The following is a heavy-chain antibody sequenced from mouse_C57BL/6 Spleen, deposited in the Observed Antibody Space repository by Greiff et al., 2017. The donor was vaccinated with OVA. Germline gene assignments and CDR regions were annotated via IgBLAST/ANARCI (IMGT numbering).Heavy chain of an antibody. J-gene: IGHJ4*01. D-gene: IGHD1-1*01. CDR2: INPNNGGT. CDR3: AREFYYYGSSDYYAMDY. CDR1: GYTFTDYY. V-gene: IGHV1-26*01. Sequence: VQLQQSGPELVKPGASVKISCKASGYTFTDYYMNWVKQSHGKSLEWIGDINPNNGGTSYNQKFKGKATLTVDKSSSTAYMELRSLTSEDSAVYYCAREFYYYGSSDYYAMDYWGQGTSVTVSS.